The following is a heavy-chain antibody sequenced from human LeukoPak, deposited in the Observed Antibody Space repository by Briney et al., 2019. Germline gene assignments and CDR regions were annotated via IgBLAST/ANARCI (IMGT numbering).Heavy chain of an antibody. CDR1: GFTLSSYG. J-gene: IGHJ4*02. D-gene: IGHD1-20*01. V-gene: IGHV3-30*18. Sequence: GGSLRLSCAASGFTLSSYGMHWVRQAPGKGLEWVAVISYDGSNKYYADSVKGRFTISRDNSKNTLYLQMNSLRAEDTAVYYCANNWNYLDYWGQGTLVTVSS. CDR2: ISYDGSNK. CDR3: ANNWNYLDY.